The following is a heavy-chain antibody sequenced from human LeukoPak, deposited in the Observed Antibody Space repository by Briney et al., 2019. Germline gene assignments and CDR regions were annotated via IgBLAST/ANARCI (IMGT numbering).Heavy chain of an antibody. CDR3: ASALRTGDNYFDY. CDR2: ISVYNGNT. J-gene: IGHJ4*02. V-gene: IGHV1-18*01. CDR1: GYTFTNYG. D-gene: IGHD1-1*01. Sequence: ASVKVSCKTSGYTFTNYGISWVRQAPGQGLEWRGWISVYNGNTNYAQKLHGRVTMTTDTSTSTAYMELRSLRSDDTAVYYCASALRTGDNYFDYWGQGTLVTVSS.